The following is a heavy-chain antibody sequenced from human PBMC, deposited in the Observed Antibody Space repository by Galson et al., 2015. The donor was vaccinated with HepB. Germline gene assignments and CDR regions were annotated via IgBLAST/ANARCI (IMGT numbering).Heavy chain of an antibody. V-gene: IGHV1-18*04. CDR3: ARGRATTVATWAGIDY. J-gene: IGHJ4*02. D-gene: IGHD4-23*01. CDR2: NSSYNGNT. Sequence: SVKVSCKASGYTFTSYDISWVRQAPGQGPEWMGWNSSYNGNTNYAQKLQGRVTMTTDTSTSTAYMELRSLTSDDTAVYYCARGRATTVATWAGIDYWGQGTLVTVSS. CDR1: GYTFTSYD.